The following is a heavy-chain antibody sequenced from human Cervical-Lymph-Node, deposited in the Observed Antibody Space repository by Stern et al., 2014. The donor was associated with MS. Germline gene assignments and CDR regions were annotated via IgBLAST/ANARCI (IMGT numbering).Heavy chain of an antibody. V-gene: IGHV2-26*01. CDR2: ILSNGEK. CDR3: ARGPGVTYLGNYYYDY. D-gene: IGHD2-21*02. CDR1: GFSLSNGRIC. J-gene: IGHJ4*02. Sequence: EESGPALVKPTETLTLTCAVSGFSLSNGRICLSWIRQPPGKAPQWLAHILSNGEKAYRASLKSRLTISKDTSKSQVVLTMANVNTVDTGTYFCARGPGVTYLGNYYYDYWGQGILVTVSS.